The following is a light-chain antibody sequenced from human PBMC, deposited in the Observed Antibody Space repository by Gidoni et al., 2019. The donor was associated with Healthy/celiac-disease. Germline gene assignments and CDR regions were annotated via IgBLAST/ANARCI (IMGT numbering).Light chain of an antibody. CDR2: GAS. Sequence: EIVLTQSPGTLSLSPGERATLSCRASQSVSSSYLAWYQQKPGQAPRLLIYGASSRATGIPDRCSGRGSGTDVTLTISRLEPEDLEVYYCEQYGSSSLTFGGGTKVEIK. CDR1: QSVSSSY. J-gene: IGKJ4*02. V-gene: IGKV3-20*01. CDR3: EQYGSSSLT.